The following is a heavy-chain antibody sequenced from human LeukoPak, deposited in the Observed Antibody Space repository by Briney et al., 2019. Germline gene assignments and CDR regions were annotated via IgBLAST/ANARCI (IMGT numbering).Heavy chain of an antibody. D-gene: IGHD6-19*01. J-gene: IGHJ5*02. V-gene: IGHV1-46*01. Sequence: GASVKVSCTASGYTFTSYYMHWVRRAQAQGHEWKGIINPSCSSTSYAHKFQGRVPFTSDTSTRKVYMVLHSLITEDATVYYCSRRDSSGFTNWFAPWGEGTLVTLPS. CDR1: GYTFTSYY. CDR3: SRRDSSGFTNWFAP. CDR2: INPSCSST.